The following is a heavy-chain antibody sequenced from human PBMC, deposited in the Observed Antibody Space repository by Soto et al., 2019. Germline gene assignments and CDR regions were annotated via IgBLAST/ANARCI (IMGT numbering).Heavy chain of an antibody. V-gene: IGHV7-4-1*01. CDR3: ARAESSWYYYYSGMDV. Sequence: GASVKVSCKASGYTITSYAMNWVRQAPGQGLEWMGWINTNTGNPTYAQGFTGRFVFSLDTSVSTAYLQICSLKAEDTAVYYCARAESSWYYYYSGMDVWGQGTTVTVSS. CDR2: INTNTGNP. J-gene: IGHJ6*02. D-gene: IGHD6-13*01. CDR1: GYTITSYA.